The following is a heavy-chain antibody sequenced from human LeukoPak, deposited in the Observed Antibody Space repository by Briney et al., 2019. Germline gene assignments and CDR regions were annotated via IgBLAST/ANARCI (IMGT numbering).Heavy chain of an antibody. CDR1: GGSISSGGYY. V-gene: IGHV4-31*03. J-gene: IGHJ4*02. CDR2: IYYSGST. CDR3: ARTTVVAKYFDY. Sequence: SETLSLTCTASGGSISSGGYYWSWIRQHPGKGLEWIGYIYYSGSTYYNPSLKSRVIISVDTSKNQFSLKLSSVTAADTAVYYRARTTVVAKYFDYWGQGTLVTVSS. D-gene: IGHD4-23*01.